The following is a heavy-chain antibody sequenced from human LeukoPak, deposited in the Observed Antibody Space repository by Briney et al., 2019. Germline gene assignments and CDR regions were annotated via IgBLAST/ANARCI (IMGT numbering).Heavy chain of an antibody. CDR3: ARWGVHGTTTYCFDY. J-gene: IGHJ4*02. D-gene: IGHD2/OR15-2a*01. V-gene: IGHV1-18*04. CDR1: GYSFTNYG. Sequence: GASVKVSCKTSGYSFTNYGISWVRQAPGQGPEWMGWISGENGNTNYAQKFQARFTMTTNTSTGVAYMELRSLRSDDTAVYYCARWGVHGTTTYCFDYWGQGSLVTVSS. CDR2: ISGENGNT.